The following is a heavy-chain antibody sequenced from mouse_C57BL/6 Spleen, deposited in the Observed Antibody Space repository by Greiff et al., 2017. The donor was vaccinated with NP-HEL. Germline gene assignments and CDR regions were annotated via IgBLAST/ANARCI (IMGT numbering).Heavy chain of an antibody. CDR3: ARNYGSSFYFDY. J-gene: IGHJ2*01. CDR1: GFNIKNTY. V-gene: IGHV14-3*01. Sequence: EVQGVESVAELVRPGASVKLSCTASGFNIKNTYMHWVKQRPEQGLEWIGRIDPANGNTKYAPKFQGKATITADTSSNTAYLQLSSLTSEDTAIYYCARNYGSSFYFDYWGQGTTLTVSS. CDR2: IDPANGNT. D-gene: IGHD1-1*01.